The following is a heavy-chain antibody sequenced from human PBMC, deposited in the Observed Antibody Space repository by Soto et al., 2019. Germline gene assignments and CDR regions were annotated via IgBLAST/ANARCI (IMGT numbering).Heavy chain of an antibody. CDR1: GYSFTSYW. V-gene: IGHV5-51*01. Sequence: PGESLKISCKGSGYSFTSYWIAWVRQMPGRGLEWMGIIYPGDFLIRYSPSFEGQVTISADKSISTAYLQWSSLKASDTAMYYCARTAAAGKYYYGMDVWGQGTTVTVS. J-gene: IGHJ6*02. CDR2: IYPGDFLI. D-gene: IGHD6-13*01. CDR3: ARTAAAGKYYYGMDV.